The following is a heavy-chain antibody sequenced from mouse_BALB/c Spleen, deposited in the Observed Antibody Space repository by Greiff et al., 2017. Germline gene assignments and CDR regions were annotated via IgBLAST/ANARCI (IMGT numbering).Heavy chain of an antibody. V-gene: IGHV1S137*01. Sequence: QVQLQQSGAELVRPGVSVKISCKGSGYTFTDYAMHWVKQSHAQSLEWIGVISTYYGDASYNQKFKGKATMTVDKSSSTAYMELARLTSEDSAIYYCARGHYGSSYYVDYWGQGTTRTVSS. CDR1: GYTFTDYA. J-gene: IGHJ2*01. CDR3: ARGHYGSSYYVDY. D-gene: IGHD1-1*01. CDR2: ISTYYGDA.